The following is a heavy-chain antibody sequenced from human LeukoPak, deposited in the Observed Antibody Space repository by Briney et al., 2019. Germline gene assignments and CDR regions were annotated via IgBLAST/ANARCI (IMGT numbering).Heavy chain of an antibody. Sequence: ASVKVSCTVSGYTLTELSMHWVRQAPGKGLEWMGGFDPEDGETIYAQKFQGRVTMTEDTSTDTAYMELSSLRSEDTAVYYCARDDCSSTSCYFDSYYYGMDVWGQGTTVTVSS. J-gene: IGHJ6*02. D-gene: IGHD2-2*01. V-gene: IGHV1-24*01. CDR2: FDPEDGET. CDR1: GYTLTELS. CDR3: ARDDCSSTSCYFDSYYYGMDV.